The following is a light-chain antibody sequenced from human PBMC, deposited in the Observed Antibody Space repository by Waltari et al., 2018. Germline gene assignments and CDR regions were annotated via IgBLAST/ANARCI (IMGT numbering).Light chain of an antibody. J-gene: IGKJ2*01. CDR3: QQYGSSPRT. Sequence: EIVLTQSPATLSLSPGERATLSFAASQSVSSSYLAWYQQKPGLAPRLLIYDGASRSTGIPDRFIGSGYGTDFTLTISRLEPEDFAVYYCQQYGSSPRTFGQGTKLEIK. CDR2: DGA. CDR1: QSVSSSY. V-gene: IGKV3D-20*01.